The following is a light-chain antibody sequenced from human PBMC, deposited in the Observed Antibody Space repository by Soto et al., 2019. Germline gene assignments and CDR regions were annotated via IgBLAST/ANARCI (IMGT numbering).Light chain of an antibody. CDR3: QQYGTSPPIT. CDR1: QSVSSSY. V-gene: IGKV3-20*01. J-gene: IGKJ5*01. CDR2: GAS. Sequence: EIVLTQSPGTLSLSPGERATLSCRAGQSVSSSYLAWYQQKPGQAPRLLIYGASSMATGILDRFSGSGSGTDFTLTISRLEPEDLAVYYGQQYGTSPPITFGQGTRLEIK.